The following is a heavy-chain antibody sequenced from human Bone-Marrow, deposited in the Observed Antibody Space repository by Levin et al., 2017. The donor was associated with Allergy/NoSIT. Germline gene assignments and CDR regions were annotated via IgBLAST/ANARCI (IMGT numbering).Heavy chain of an antibody. CDR1: GFSITKNY. V-gene: IGHV3-53*01. J-gene: IGHJ4*02. CDR2: IYSGGGT. D-gene: IGHD2-8*02. Sequence: LSLTCAASGFSITKNYMSWVRQAPGKGLEWVALIYSGGGTFLSDSVRGRFAISRDSSKDTQYLQMDNLRADDTATYFCARFHWSEGSFEFWGPGTLVTVSS. CDR3: ARFHWSEGSFEF.